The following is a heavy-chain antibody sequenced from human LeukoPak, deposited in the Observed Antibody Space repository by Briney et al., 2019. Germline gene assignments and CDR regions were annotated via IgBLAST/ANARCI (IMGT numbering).Heavy chain of an antibody. Sequence: GGSLGLSCTASGFTFGDYGMSWVRQAPGEGLEWVGFIRSKPYGGTTEYAASVKGRFTISRDDSESIAYLQMNSLKIEDTAVYYCTRGDYYDSSGYYLLFDYWGQGTLVTVSS. J-gene: IGHJ4*02. CDR3: TRGDYYDSSGYYLLFDY. D-gene: IGHD3-22*01. CDR1: GFTFGDYG. V-gene: IGHV3-49*04. CDR2: IRSKPYGGTT.